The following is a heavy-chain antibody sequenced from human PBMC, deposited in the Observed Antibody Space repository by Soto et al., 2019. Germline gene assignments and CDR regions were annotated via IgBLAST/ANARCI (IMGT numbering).Heavy chain of an antibody. Sequence: SETLSLTCAVYGGSFSGYYWSWIRQPPGKGLEWIGEINHSGSTNYNPSLKSRVTISVDTSKNQFSLKLSSVTAADTAVYYCARTTNDFWSGYYLYWGQGTQVTVSS. J-gene: IGHJ4*02. CDR3: ARTTNDFWSGYYLY. CDR2: INHSGST. CDR1: GGSFSGYY. D-gene: IGHD3-3*01. V-gene: IGHV4-34*01.